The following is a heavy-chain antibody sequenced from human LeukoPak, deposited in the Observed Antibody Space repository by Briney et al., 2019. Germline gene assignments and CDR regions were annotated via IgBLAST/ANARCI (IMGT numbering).Heavy chain of an antibody. V-gene: IGHV5-51*01. CDR1: GYNFDEYW. CDR2: IFPGDSYT. CDR3: ARQYIKDSLDT. D-gene: IGHD1-14*01. Sequence: KNGESLKISCKGSGYNFDEYWIGWVRQMPGKGLEWMGIIFPGDSYTRYSPSFQGQVTISVDKSISTAYLQWSSLKATDTAMYYCARQYIKDSLDTWGQGTLVTVSS. J-gene: IGHJ5*02.